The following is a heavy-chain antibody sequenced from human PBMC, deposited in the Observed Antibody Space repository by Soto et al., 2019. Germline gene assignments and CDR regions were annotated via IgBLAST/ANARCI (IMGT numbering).Heavy chain of an antibody. V-gene: IGHV3-33*01. CDR3: ARDVMVCAMVLWYFEL. CDR2: VWYDGSNK. D-gene: IGHD2-8*01. CDR1: GFTFSSYG. Sequence: QVQLVESGGGVVQPGRSLRLSCAASGFTFSSYGMQWVRHAPGKRLEWVAVVWYDGSNKYYADSEKGGFTISRDNSKHTLELQMNSLRADDTAVYYCARDVMVCAMVLWYFELWGRGTLVTVSS. J-gene: IGHJ2*01.